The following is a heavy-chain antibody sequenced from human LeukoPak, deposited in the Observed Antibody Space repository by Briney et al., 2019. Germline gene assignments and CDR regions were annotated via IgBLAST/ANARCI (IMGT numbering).Heavy chain of an antibody. D-gene: IGHD3-3*01. J-gene: IGHJ4*02. Sequence: PSETLSLTCTVSSGSISSYYWIWIRQPPGKGLEWIGYIYYSGRTNYNTSLKSRVTISVDTSKNQFSLKLSSVTAADTAVYYCARVLIGNYDFWSRLFDYWGEGTLVTVSS. CDR2: IYYSGRT. CDR1: SGSISSYY. CDR3: ARVLIGNYDFWSRLFDY. V-gene: IGHV4-59*01.